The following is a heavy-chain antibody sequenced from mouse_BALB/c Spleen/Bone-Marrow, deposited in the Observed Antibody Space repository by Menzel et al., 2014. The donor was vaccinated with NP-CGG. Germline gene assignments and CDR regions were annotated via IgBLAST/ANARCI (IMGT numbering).Heavy chain of an antibody. CDR1: GFTFSSFG. D-gene: IGHD2-3*01. CDR3: ARSDGAMDY. Sequence: DVKLVESGGGLVQPGGSRKLSCAASGFTFSSFGMHWVRQAPEKGLEWVAYISTGSSTIYYADTVKGRFTISRDNPKNTLFLQMTRLRSEDTAMYYCARSDGAMDYWSQGTSVTVSS. V-gene: IGHV5-17*02. J-gene: IGHJ4*01. CDR2: ISTGSSTI.